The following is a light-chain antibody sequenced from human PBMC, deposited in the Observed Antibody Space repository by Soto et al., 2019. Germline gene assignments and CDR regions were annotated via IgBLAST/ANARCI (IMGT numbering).Light chain of an antibody. CDR1: QSVSSSY. CDR2: GAS. J-gene: IGKJ1*01. Sequence: EIVLTQSPGTLSFSPLERATLSCRPSQSVSSSYLAWYQQKPGQAPRLLMSGASNRATGIPARFSGSGSGTEFTLTISSLQSEDFALYYCQQYMHWPRTFGQGTKVDIK. CDR3: QQYMHWPRT. V-gene: IGKV3-15*01.